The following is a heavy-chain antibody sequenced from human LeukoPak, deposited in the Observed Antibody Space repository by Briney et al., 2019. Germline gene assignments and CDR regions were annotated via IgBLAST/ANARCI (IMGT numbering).Heavy chain of an antibody. Sequence: GGSLRLSCAASGCTFNRDGTHWVRQAPGKGLEWVTFIGYDGNTKYYADSVRGRFTISRDNLKNTLYLQMNSLRPEDAAVYYCAKDRSTNWSLDYWGQGTLVIVSS. D-gene: IGHD6-13*01. V-gene: IGHV3-30*02. J-gene: IGHJ4*02. CDR1: GCTFNRDG. CDR3: AKDRSTNWSLDY. CDR2: IGYDGNTK.